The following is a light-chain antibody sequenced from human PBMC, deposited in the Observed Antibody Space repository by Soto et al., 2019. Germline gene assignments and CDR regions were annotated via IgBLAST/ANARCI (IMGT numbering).Light chain of an antibody. CDR1: SSDVGRYNY. Sequence: QAASVSGSPGQSITISCTGTSSDVGRYNYVSWCQQHPGKAPKLIIYDVNTRPSGVSNRFSGSKSGNTASLTISGLQAEDEADYYCSSYTSSSTVVFGGGTKLTVL. CDR3: SSYTSSSTVV. J-gene: IGLJ2*01. CDR2: DVN. V-gene: IGLV2-14*01.